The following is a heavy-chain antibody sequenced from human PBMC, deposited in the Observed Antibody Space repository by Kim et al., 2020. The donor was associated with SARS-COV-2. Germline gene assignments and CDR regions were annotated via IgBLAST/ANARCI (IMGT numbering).Heavy chain of an antibody. D-gene: IGHD2-15*01. Sequence: GGSLRLSCVASGLSVSIYGMYWVRQAPGKGLEWVAVIVYHDDGKYYGDSVKGRFTISRDNSRNTVYLHMNSLRHEDTAVYYCVKRDSVGVDYWGQGTLVTVSS. J-gene: IGHJ4*02. CDR1: GLSVSIYG. CDR3: VKRDSVGVDY. CDR2: IVYHDDGK. V-gene: IGHV3-30*18.